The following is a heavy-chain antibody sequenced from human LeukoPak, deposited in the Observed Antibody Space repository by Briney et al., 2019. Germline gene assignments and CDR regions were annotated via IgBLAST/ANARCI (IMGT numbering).Heavy chain of an antibody. D-gene: IGHD4-17*01. CDR3: ARDARHGDYVYYYYSYMDV. V-gene: IGHV4-39*07. CDR1: GGSISSSSYY. J-gene: IGHJ6*03. CDR2: IYYSGST. Sequence: SETLSLTCTVSGGSISSSSYYWGWIRQPPGKGLEWIGSIYYSGSTYYNPSLKSRVTISADTSKNQFSLKLSSVTAADTAVYYCARDARHGDYVYYYYSYMDVWGKGTTVTISS.